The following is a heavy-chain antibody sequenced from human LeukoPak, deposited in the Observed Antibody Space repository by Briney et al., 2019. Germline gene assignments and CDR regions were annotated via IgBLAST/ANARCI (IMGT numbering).Heavy chain of an antibody. CDR2: IYHSGST. J-gene: IGHJ5*02. V-gene: IGHV4-30-2*01. CDR1: GGSISSGGYS. Sequence: SETLSLTCAVSGGSISSGGYSWSWIRQPPGKGLEWIGYIYHSGSTYYNPSLKSRVTISGDRSKNQFSLKLSPVTAADTAVYYCARRPRGGRFDPWGQGTLVTVSS. CDR3: ARRPRGGRFDP.